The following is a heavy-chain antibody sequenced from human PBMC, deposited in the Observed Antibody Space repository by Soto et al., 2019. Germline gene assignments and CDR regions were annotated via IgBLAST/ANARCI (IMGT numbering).Heavy chain of an antibody. J-gene: IGHJ4*02. Sequence: EVQLVESGGGLVQPGGSLRLSCAASGFTFSSHWMHWVRQAPGKGLVWVSRIKTDGSDTTYAEFVKGRFTISRDNAKNTLYLQMNSLRAEDTAVYHCARAPRVPGDYYFDDWGQGTLVTVSS. CDR1: GFTFSSHW. V-gene: IGHV3-74*01. CDR3: ARAPRVPGDYYFDD. D-gene: IGHD2-2*01. CDR2: IKTDGSDT.